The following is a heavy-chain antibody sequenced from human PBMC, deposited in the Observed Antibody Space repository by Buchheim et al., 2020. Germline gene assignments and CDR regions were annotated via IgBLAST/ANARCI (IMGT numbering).Heavy chain of an antibody. CDR2: INHSGST. D-gene: IGHD3-22*01. V-gene: IGHV4-34*01. CDR1: GGSFSGYY. J-gene: IGHJ4*02. CDR3: ARVSYYYDSSGYYYGRKKGAFDY. Sequence: QVQLQQWGAGLLKPSETLSLTCAVYGGSFSGYYWSWIRQPPGKGLEWIGEINHSGSTNYNPSLKSRVTIPVDTSKNQFSLKLSSVTAADTAVYYCARVSYYYDSSGYYYGRKKGAFDYWGQGTL.